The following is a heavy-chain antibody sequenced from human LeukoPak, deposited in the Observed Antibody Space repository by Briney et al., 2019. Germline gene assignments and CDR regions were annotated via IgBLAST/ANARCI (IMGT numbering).Heavy chain of an antibody. Sequence: QAGGSLRLSCAASGFTFSSYGMHWVRQAPGKGLEWVAVISYDGSNKYYADSVKGRFTISRDNAKNSLYLQMNSLRDEDTAVYYCARGSHHYDSTRGYYGMDVWGQGTTVTVSS. CDR3: ARGSHHYDSTRGYYGMDV. J-gene: IGHJ6*02. CDR2: ISYDGSNK. V-gene: IGHV3-30*03. D-gene: IGHD3-22*01. CDR1: GFTFSSYG.